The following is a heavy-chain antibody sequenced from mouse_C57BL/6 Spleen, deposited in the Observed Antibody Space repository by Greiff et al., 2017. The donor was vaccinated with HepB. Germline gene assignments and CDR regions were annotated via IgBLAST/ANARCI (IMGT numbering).Heavy chain of an antibody. Sequence: VQLQQSGAELVRPGASVKLSCKASGYTFTDYYINWVKQRPGQGLEWIASIYPGSGNTYYNEKFKGKATLTAEKSSSTAYMQLSSLTSEDSAVYFGARAPYYDGSSYGGGYCFDYWGQGTTLTVSS. CDR3: ARAPYYDGSSYGGGYCFDY. V-gene: IGHV1-76*01. D-gene: IGHD1-1*01. J-gene: IGHJ2*01. CDR1: GYTFTDYY. CDR2: IYPGSGNT.